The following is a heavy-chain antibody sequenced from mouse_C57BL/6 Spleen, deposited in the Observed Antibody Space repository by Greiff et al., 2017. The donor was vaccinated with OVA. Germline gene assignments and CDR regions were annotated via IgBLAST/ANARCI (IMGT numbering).Heavy chain of an antibody. D-gene: IGHD1-1*01. CDR3: SSNESYYCSSYFDY. V-gene: IGHV1-9*01. Sequence: QVQLQQSGAELMKPGASVKLSCKATGYTFTGYWIEWVKQRPGHGLEWIGEILPGSGSTNYHEKFKGKATFTADQSSNTAYMQLSSLTTEDSALYSCSSNESYYCSSYFDYWGQGTTLTVSS. CDR1: GYTFTGYW. J-gene: IGHJ2*01. CDR2: ILPGSGST.